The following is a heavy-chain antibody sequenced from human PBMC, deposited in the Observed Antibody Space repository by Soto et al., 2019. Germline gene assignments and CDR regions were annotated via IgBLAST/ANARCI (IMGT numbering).Heavy chain of an antibody. D-gene: IGHD3-22*01. CDR1: GGSLSSGAYS. CDR2: IYQSGST. CDR3: ARELLFYDSDGFSWDDAFDI. V-gene: IGHV4-30-2*01. J-gene: IGHJ3*02. Sequence: TLSLTCAVSGGSLSSGAYSWSWIRQPPGKGLEWIGFIYQSGSTYYNPSLKSRVTMSLDRPKNQFSLKLSSVTAADTAVYYCARELLFYDSDGFSWDDAFDIWGQGTMVTVSS.